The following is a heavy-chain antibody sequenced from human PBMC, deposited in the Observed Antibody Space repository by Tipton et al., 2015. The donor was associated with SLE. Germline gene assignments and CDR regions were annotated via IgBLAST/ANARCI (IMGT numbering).Heavy chain of an antibody. CDR3: ARVMAD. V-gene: IGHV3-30*04. CDR1: GFTFSSYA. J-gene: IGHJ4*02. D-gene: IGHD5-24*01. CDR2: ISYDGSNK. Sequence: SLRLSCAASGFTFSSYAMSWVRQAPGKGLEWVAVISYDGSNKYYADSVKGRFTISRDNSKNTLYLQMNSLRAEDTAVYYCARVMADWGQGTLVTVSS.